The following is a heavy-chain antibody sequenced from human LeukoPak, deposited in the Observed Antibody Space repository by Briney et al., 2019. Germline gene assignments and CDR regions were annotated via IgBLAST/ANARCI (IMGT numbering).Heavy chain of an antibody. D-gene: IGHD3-10*01. V-gene: IGHV4-39*01. CDR2: IYYSGST. CDR1: GGSISSSSYY. CDR3: AAPYYYGSGSYYSTGAFDI. J-gene: IGHJ3*02. Sequence: PSETLSLTCTVSGGSISSSSYYWGWIRQPPGKGLEWIGSIYYSGSTYYNPSLKSRVTISVDTSKNQFSLKLSSVTAADTAVYYCAAPYYYGSGSYYSTGAFDIWGQGTMVTVSS.